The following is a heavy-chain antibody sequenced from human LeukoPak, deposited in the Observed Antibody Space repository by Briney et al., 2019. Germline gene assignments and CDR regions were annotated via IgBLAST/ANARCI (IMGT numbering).Heavy chain of an antibody. J-gene: IGHJ6*03. D-gene: IGHD4-11*01. CDR1: GDTFTRYD. Sequence: ASVKVSCKASGDTFTRYDMHWVRQAPGQGLEWMGRITPRGGSTSYAQKFQGRVTLTRDTSTTTVNMEMSSLRSEDTAVYYCARSPLYSNNVYYYMDVWGKGTTVTVSS. CDR2: ITPRGGST. V-gene: IGHV1-46*01. CDR3: ARSPLYSNNVYYYMDV.